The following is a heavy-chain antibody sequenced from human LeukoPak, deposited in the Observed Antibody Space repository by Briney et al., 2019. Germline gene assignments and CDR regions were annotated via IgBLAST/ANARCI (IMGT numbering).Heavy chain of an antibody. CDR2: IRYDGSNK. CDR3: AKAGYVIVGSCYPDY. J-gene: IGHJ4*02. CDR1: GFTFSSYG. Sequence: GGSLRLSCAASGFTFSSYGMHWVRQAPGKGLEWVAFIRYDGSNKYYADSVRGRFTISRDNSKNTLYLQMNSLRADDTAVYYCAKAGYVIVGSCYPDYWGQGTLVTVSS. V-gene: IGHV3-30*02. D-gene: IGHD2-15*01.